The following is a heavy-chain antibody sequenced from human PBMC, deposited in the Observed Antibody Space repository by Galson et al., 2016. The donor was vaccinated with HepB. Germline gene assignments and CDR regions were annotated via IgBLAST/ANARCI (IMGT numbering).Heavy chain of an antibody. CDR2: ITRSGDAT. CDR3: ARTSYWECTGTHCVNFRYYYYFMDV. CDR1: GFSFSNSG. J-gene: IGHJ6*03. V-gene: IGHV3-23*01. Sequence: SLRLSCAASGFSFSNSGMSWVRQAPGRGLEWVSGITRSGDATHYADFVKGRFTISRDDSKNTLHLQMNSLTAEDTAVYFCARTSYWECTGTHCVNFRYYYYFMDVWGKGTTVTVSS. D-gene: IGHD2-8*02.